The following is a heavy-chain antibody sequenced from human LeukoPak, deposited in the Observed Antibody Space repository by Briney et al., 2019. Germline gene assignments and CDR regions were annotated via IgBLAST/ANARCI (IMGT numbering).Heavy chain of an antibody. J-gene: IGHJ4*02. V-gene: IGHV3-7*01. D-gene: IGHD3-3*01. CDR2: IKQDGSEK. CDR3: AREGNDFWSGYYGGLFDY. Sequence: PGGSLRLSCAASGFTFSSYWMSWVRQAPGKGLEWVANIKQDGSEKYYVDSVKGRFTISRDIAKNSLYLQMNSLRAEDTAVYYCAREGNDFWSGYYGGLFDYWGQGTLVTVSS. CDR1: GFTFSSYW.